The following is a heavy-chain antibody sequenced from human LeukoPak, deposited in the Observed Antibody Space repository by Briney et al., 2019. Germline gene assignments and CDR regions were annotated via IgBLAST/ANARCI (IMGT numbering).Heavy chain of an antibody. CDR3: ARLGYNWNDGIDY. D-gene: IGHD1-1*01. J-gene: IGHJ4*02. CDR1: GYTFTTYG. V-gene: IGHV7-4-1*02. Sequence: ASVKVSCKTSGYTFTTYGISWLRQAPGQGLEWMGWINTNTGNPTYAQDFTGRFVFSLDTSVSTAYLQISSLKAEDTAVYYCARLGYNWNDGIDYWGQGTLVTVSS. CDR2: INTNTGNP.